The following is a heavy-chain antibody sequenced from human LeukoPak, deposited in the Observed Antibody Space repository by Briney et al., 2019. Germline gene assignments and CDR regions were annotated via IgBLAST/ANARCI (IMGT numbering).Heavy chain of an antibody. D-gene: IGHD2-2*01. CDR1: GFTFSSYA. CDR2: ISGSGGST. CDR3: AKGPYCSSTSCFPDAFDI. Sequence: PGGSLRLSCAASGFTFSSYAMSWVRQAPGKGLEWVSAISGSGGSTYYADSVKGRFTISRDNSKNTLYLQMNSLRAEDTAVYYCAKGPYCSSTSCFPDAFDIWGQGTMVTVSS. J-gene: IGHJ3*02. V-gene: IGHV3-23*01.